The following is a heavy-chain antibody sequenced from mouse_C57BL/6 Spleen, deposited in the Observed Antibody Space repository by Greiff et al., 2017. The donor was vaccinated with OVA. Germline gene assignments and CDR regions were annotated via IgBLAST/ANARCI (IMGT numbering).Heavy chain of an antibody. V-gene: IGHV1-62-2*01. J-gene: IGHJ2*01. D-gene: IGHD1-1*01. CDR1: GYTFTEYT. Sequence: QVQLQQPGAELVRPGSSVKLSCKASGYTFTEYTIHWVKQRSGQGLEWIGWFYPGSGSIKYNEKFKDKATLTADKSSSTVYMELSRLTSEDSAVYFCARHERDYYGSSYYFDYWGQGTTLTVSS. CDR2: FYPGSGSI. CDR3: ARHERDYYGSSYYFDY.